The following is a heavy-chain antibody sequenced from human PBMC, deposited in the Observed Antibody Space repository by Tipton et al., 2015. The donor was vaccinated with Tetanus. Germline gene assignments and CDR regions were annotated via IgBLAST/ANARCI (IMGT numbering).Heavy chain of an antibody. Sequence: QLVQSGAEVKPSQTLSLTCTVSGGSFSSAEDRWSWIRQSPGKGLEWIGYISYTGTTDYNPSLNSRVIMSADTSKNQFSLKLTSLTVADTAVYFCARDHRGFHYDSNGFYTPLYYFDFWGQGLLVTVSS. CDR1: GGSFSSAEDR. CDR3: ARDHRGFHYDSNGFYTPLYYFDF. V-gene: IGHV4-30-4*01. J-gene: IGHJ4*02. CDR2: ISYTGTT. D-gene: IGHD3-22*01.